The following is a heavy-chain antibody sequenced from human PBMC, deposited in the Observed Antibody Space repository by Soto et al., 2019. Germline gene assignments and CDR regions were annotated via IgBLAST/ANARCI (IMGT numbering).Heavy chain of an antibody. CDR1: GFTFSTYW. CDR3: ARDWGAPGRGSAFGYYYHFGMDV. V-gene: IGHV3-7*05. J-gene: IGHJ6*02. D-gene: IGHD3-16*01. CDR2: IKEDGSEE. Sequence: EVQLVESGGGLEQPGGSLRLSCAASGFTFSTYWMNWVRQAPGKGLEWVANIKEDGSEEYYVDSVKGRFTISRDNAKNSLFLDMNSLRGEDTAVYYCARDWGAPGRGSAFGYYYHFGMDVWGQGTTVTVPS.